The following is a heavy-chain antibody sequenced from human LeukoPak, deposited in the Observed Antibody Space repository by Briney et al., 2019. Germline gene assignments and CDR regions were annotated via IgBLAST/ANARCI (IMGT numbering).Heavy chain of an antibody. Sequence: GRSLRLSCAATGFTFSSYWMHWVRQAPGKGLVWVSRINSDGSSTDYADSVKGRFTISRDNAKNTLSLQMNSLRAEDTAVYYCACYSYGRIGGQGTLVTVSS. CDR1: GFTFSSYW. V-gene: IGHV3-74*01. J-gene: IGHJ4*02. D-gene: IGHD5-18*01. CDR3: ACYSYGRI. CDR2: INSDGSST.